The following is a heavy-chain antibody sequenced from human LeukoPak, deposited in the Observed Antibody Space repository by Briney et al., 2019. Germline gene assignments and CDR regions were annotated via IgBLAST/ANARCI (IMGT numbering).Heavy chain of an antibody. D-gene: IGHD3-22*01. Sequence: GGSLRLSCAASGFTFSSYSMNWVRQAPGKGLELVSSISSSSSYIYYADSVKGRFTISRDNAKNSLYLQMNSLRAEDTAVYYCARAAFYYDSSGYNYWGQGTLVTVSS. V-gene: IGHV3-21*01. CDR2: ISSSSSYI. CDR3: ARAAFYYDSSGYNY. J-gene: IGHJ4*02. CDR1: GFTFSSYS.